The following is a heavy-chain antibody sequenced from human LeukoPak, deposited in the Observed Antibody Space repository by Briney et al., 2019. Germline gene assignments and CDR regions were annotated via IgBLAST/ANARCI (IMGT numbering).Heavy chain of an antibody. CDR2: IYYSGST. D-gene: IGHD6-13*01. CDR1: GYSISSGYY. J-gene: IGHJ4*02. Sequence: SETLSLTCTVSGYSISSGYYWGWIRQPPGKGLGWIGSIYYSGSTYYNPSLKSRVIISVDTSKNQFSLKMSSVTAADTAVYYCARTGYSSSYYKFRFDYWGQGTLVTVSS. V-gene: IGHV4-38-2*02. CDR3: ARTGYSSSYYKFRFDY.